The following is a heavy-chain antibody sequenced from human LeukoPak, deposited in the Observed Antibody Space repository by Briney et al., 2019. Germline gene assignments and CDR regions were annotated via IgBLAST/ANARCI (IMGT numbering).Heavy chain of an antibody. J-gene: IGHJ4*02. V-gene: IGHV3-7*01. CDR2: IKQDGSEK. D-gene: IGHD3-22*01. CDR3: ARYYDFFYYFDY. CDR1: GFTFSSYW. Sequence: GGSLRLSCAASGFTFSSYWMSWVRQAPGKWLEWVANIKQDGSEKYYVDSVKGRFTISRDNGKKSLYLQMNSLRAEDTAVYYCARYYDFFYYFDYWGQGTLVTVSS.